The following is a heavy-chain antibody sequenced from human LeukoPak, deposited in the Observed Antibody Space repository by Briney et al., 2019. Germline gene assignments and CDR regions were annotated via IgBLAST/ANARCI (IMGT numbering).Heavy chain of an antibody. V-gene: IGHV4-38-2*02. Sequence: PSETLSLTCSVSTYSISSAYYWGWIRQPPGKGLQWIGSIYHSGSTSYNPSLKSRVTISVDTSKNQFSLKLSSVTAADTAFYYCARQYSTNWYDDRGWFDPWGQGTLVTVSS. CDR2: IYHSGST. D-gene: IGHD6-13*01. CDR3: ARQYSTNWYDDRGWFDP. J-gene: IGHJ5*02. CDR1: TYSISSAYY.